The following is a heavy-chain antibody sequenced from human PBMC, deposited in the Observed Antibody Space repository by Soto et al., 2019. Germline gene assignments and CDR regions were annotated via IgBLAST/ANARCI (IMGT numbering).Heavy chain of an antibody. J-gene: IGHJ5*02. Sequence: QLLQSGGDLVQPGGSLRLSCAGSGLTLRSYAMTWIRQTPEKGLEWVSTISGRSGVPSYADSVNGRFTVSRDNSKNTLYLQMNSLRPDDTAIYYCAKGGPFTGGFDPWGQGTLVTVAS. D-gene: IGHD3-16*01. CDR2: ISGRSGVP. V-gene: IGHV3-23*01. CDR3: AKGGPFTGGFDP. CDR1: GLTLRSYA.